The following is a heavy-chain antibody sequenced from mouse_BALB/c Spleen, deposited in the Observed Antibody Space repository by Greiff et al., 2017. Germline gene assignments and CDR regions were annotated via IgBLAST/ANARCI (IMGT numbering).Heavy chain of an antibody. CDR3: AGLYSPGSWFAY. CDR2: ISYSGST. D-gene: IGHD2-1*01. Sequence: EVQLQQSGPGLVKPSQSLSLTCTVTGYSITSDYAWNWIRQFPGNKLEWMGYISYSGSTSYNPSLKSRISITRDTSKNQFFLQLNSVTTEDTATYYCAGLYSPGSWFAYWGQGTLVTVSA. CDR1: GYSITSDYA. J-gene: IGHJ3*01. V-gene: IGHV3-2*02.